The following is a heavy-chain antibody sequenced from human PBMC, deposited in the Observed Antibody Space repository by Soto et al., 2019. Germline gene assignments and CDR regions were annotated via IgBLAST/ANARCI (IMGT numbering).Heavy chain of an antibody. J-gene: IGHJ4*02. CDR3: AREGDDRHFFFDS. Sequence: QLQESGPGLVKPSEPLSLTCNVSVRSMISYYWSWIRQPAGKGLEWIGRIYTGGKTNYNPSPKSRVTMSVDTSKSQFSLSLTSVTAADTAVYYCAREGDDRHFFFDSWGQGTLVTVSS. D-gene: IGHD3-3*02. V-gene: IGHV4-4*07. CDR2: IYTGGKT. CDR1: VRSMISYY.